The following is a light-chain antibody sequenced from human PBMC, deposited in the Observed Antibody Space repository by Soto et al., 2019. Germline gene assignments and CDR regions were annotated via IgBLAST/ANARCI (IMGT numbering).Light chain of an antibody. CDR2: AAS. CDR3: QQRYSIPQT. Sequence: DTQMTQSPSSLSASVGDRVTITCRSSQSISTYLNWYQQKPGKAPKLLIYAASSWRSGVPSRFSGSGSGTDFTLTISSLQPEDFATYYCQQRYSIPQTFGQGTKLEI. CDR1: QSISTY. J-gene: IGKJ2*01. V-gene: IGKV1-39*01.